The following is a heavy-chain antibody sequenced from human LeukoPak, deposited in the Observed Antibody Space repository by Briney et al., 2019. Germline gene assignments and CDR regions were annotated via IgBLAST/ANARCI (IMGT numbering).Heavy chain of an antibody. CDR1: GFTLSNAW. Sequence: GGSLRLSCAASGFTLSNAWMNWVRQAPGKGLVWVSRINSDGSSTSYADSVKGRFTFSRDNAKNTLYLQMNSLRAGDTAVYYCARAGYSSSWYSRYFDLWGRGTLVTVSS. D-gene: IGHD6-13*01. CDR2: INSDGSST. J-gene: IGHJ2*01. V-gene: IGHV3-74*01. CDR3: ARAGYSSSWYSRYFDL.